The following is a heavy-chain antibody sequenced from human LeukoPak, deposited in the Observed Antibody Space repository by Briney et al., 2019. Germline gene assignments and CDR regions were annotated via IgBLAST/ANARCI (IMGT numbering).Heavy chain of an antibody. CDR1: GYTFTGYY. J-gene: IGHJ4*02. V-gene: IGHV1-2*02. Sequence: ASVKVSCKASGYTFTGYYMRWVRQAPGQGLEWMGWINPNSGGTNYAQKFQGRVTMTRDTSISTAYMELSRLRSDDTAVYYCARVGSSGSYYYFDYWGQGTLVTVSS. CDR3: ARVGSSGSYYYFDY. D-gene: IGHD1-26*01. CDR2: INPNSGGT.